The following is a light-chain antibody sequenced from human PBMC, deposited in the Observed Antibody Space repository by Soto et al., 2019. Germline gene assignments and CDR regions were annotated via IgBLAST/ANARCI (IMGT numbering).Light chain of an antibody. CDR3: GSYGGSYTWV. J-gene: IGLJ2*01. Sequence: QSVLTQPRSVSGSPGQSVTISCTGTSGDVGGYNFVSWYQQHPGKVPTLVIFDVSHRPSGVPDRFSGSKSGNTASLTISGLQAEDEADYYCGSYGGSYTWVFGGGTKLTVL. CDR1: SGDVGGYNF. V-gene: IGLV2-11*01. CDR2: DVS.